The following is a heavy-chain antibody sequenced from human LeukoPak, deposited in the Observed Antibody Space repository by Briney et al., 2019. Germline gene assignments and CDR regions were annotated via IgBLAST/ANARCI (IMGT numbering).Heavy chain of an antibody. CDR2: ISGSGGST. CDR1: GFTFSSYA. CDR3: AKDLTGGSGWYGSRLVYYYYGMDV. J-gene: IGHJ6*02. D-gene: IGHD6-19*01. Sequence: GFLRLSCAASGFTFSSYAMSWVRQAPGKGLEWVSAISGSGGSTYYADSVKGRFTISRDNSKNTLYLQMNSLRAEDTAVYYCAKDLTGGSGWYGSRLVYYYYGMDVWGQGTTVTVSS. V-gene: IGHV3-23*01.